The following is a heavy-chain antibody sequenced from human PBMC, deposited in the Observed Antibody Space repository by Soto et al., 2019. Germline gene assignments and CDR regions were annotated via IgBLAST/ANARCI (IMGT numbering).Heavy chain of an antibody. CDR2: IYYSGST. CDR3: ARRVPTGYGMDV. Sequence: PSETLSLTCTVSGGSVSSGSYYWGWIRQPPGKGLEWIGYIYYSGSTNYNPSLKSRVTISVDTSKNQFSLKLSSVAAADTAVYYCARRVPTGYGMDVWGQGTTVTVSS. CDR1: GGSVSSGSYY. V-gene: IGHV4-61*01. D-gene: IGHD3-9*01. J-gene: IGHJ6*02.